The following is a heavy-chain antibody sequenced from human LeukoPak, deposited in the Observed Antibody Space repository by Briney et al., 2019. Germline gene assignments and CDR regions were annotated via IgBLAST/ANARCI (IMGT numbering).Heavy chain of an antibody. D-gene: IGHD3-9*01. J-gene: IGHJ4*02. CDR1: GGTFSSYA. V-gene: IGHV1-69*13. Sequence: SVKVSCKASGGTFSSYAISWVRQAPGQGLEWMGGIIPIFDTASYAQKFQGRVTITADESTRTAYMELSSLRSEDTAVYYCARDIGDILTGYYSNWGQGTLVTVSS. CDR2: IIPIFDTA. CDR3: ARDIGDILTGYYSN.